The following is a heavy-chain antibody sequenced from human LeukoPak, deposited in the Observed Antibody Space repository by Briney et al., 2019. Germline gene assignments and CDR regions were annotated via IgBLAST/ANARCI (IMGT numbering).Heavy chain of an antibody. J-gene: IGHJ4*02. Sequence: ASVKVSCKASGYTFTGYYMHWVRQAPGQGLDWMGWINPNSGGKHYAQKLQGRVTMTRDTSNSTAYMELSRLRSDDTAVYYCAREGDIVGATTIDYWGQGTLVTVSS. CDR1: GYTFTGYY. CDR3: AREGDIVGATTIDY. V-gene: IGHV1-2*02. D-gene: IGHD1-26*01. CDR2: INPNSGGK.